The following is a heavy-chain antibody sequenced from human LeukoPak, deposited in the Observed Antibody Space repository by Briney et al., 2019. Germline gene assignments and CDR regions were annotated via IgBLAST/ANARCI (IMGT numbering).Heavy chain of an antibody. V-gene: IGHV3-48*03. CDR3: ASRFDY. J-gene: IGHJ4*02. CDR1: GFTFSSYE. CDR2: ISSDDSTI. Sequence: PGGSLRLSCAASGFTFSSYEMNWVRQSPGKGLECISYISSDDSTIYYTESVKGRFTISRDNAKNSLYLQMNSLRAEDTAVYYCASRFDYWGQGTLVTIS.